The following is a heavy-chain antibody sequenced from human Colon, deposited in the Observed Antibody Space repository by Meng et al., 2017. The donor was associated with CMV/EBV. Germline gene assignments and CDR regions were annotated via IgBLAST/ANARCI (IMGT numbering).Heavy chain of an antibody. CDR2: LNHSGST. Sequence: QVQLPQWGAGVLKPSETLSLTCAISGGSFNAYYLTWIRQSPGKGLEWIGELNHSGSTNYNPSLKSRVTISIDTSKRHFSLRLTSVTAADTAVYYCARGRNGWLLPLDSWGQGTLVTVSS. V-gene: IGHV4-34*01. CDR1: GGSFNAYY. J-gene: IGHJ4*02. D-gene: IGHD3-3*01. CDR3: ARGRNGWLLPLDS.